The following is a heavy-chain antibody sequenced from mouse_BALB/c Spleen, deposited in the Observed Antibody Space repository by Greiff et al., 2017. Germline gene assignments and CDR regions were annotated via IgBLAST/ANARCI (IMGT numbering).Heavy chain of an antibody. CDR2: INSNGGST. CDR1: GFTFSSYY. CDR3: ARQGAYGNYPFAY. D-gene: IGHD2-10*02. J-gene: IGHJ3*01. V-gene: IGHV5-6-2*01. Sequence: EVKLVESGGGLVKLGGSLKLSCAASGFTFSSYYMSWVRQTPEKRLELVAAINSNGGSTYYPDTVKGRFTISRDNAKNTLYLQMSSLKSEDTALYYCARQGAYGNYPFAYWGQGTLVTVSA.